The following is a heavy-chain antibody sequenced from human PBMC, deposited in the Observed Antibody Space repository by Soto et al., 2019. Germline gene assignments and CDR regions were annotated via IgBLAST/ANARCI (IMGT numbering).Heavy chain of an antibody. V-gene: IGHV3-53*01. CDR3: ASWHEREHAYDV. CDR1: GLTVSGTKY. J-gene: IGHJ3*01. D-gene: IGHD1-1*01. Sequence: DVQLVESGGGLIQHGASLRLSCAAFGLTVSGTKYVAWVRQAPGKGLEWVSALYDVFGSFYADSVKGRFTTSSDRSKSTVYLQMNDLRPDDTAVYYCASWHEREHAYDVWGQGTTVIVSS. CDR2: LYDVFGS.